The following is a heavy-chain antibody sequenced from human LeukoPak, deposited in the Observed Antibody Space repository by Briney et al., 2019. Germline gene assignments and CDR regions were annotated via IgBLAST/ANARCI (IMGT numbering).Heavy chain of an antibody. J-gene: IGHJ4*02. CDR1: GFTFSDYY. CDR2: ISSSGSTI. D-gene: IGHD3-3*02. Sequence: AGGSLRLSCAASGFTFSDYYMSWIRQAPGKGLEWVSYISSSGSTIYYADSVKGRFTISRDNAKNSLYLQMNSLRAEDTAVYYCAEAELPIFGVPDYWGQGTLVTVSS. CDR3: AEAELPIFGVPDY. V-gene: IGHV3-11*01.